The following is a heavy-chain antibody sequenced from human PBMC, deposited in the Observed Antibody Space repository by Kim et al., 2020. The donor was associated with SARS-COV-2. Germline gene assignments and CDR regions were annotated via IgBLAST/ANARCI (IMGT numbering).Heavy chain of an antibody. D-gene: IGHD3-3*01. J-gene: IGHJ6*02. Sequence: SETLSLTCTVSGVSISSSSYYWGWIRQPPGKGLEWIGSIYYSGSTYYNPSLKSRVTISVDTSKNQFSLRLSPVTAADTAVYYSAGHDLKRITIFGVVIPPCGMDVWGQGTTVTVSS. V-gene: IGHV4-39*01. CDR1: GVSISSSSYY. CDR3: AGHDLKRITIFGVVIPPCGMDV. CDR2: IYYSGST.